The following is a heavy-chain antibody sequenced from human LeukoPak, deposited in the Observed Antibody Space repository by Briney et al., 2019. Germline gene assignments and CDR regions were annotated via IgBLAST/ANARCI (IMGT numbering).Heavy chain of an antibody. CDR1: GGSISSYY. V-gene: IGHV4-59*01. CDR2: IYYSGST. Sequence: SETLSLTCTVSGGSISSYYWSWIRQPPGEGLEWIGYIYYSGSTNYNPSLKSRVTISVDTSKNQFSLKLSSVTAADTAVYYCARDSSYYGDYFLDYWGQGTLVTVSS. D-gene: IGHD4-17*01. J-gene: IGHJ4*02. CDR3: ARDSSYYGDYFLDY.